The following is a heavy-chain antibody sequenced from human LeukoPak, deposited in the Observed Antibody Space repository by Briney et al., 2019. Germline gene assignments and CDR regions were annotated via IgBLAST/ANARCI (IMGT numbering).Heavy chain of an antibody. J-gene: IGHJ4*02. CDR2: INHSGST. Sequence: SETLSLTCAVYGGSFSGYYWSWIRQPPGRGLEWIGEINHSGSTNYNPSLKGRVTISVDTSKNQFSLKLSSVTAADTAVYYCARDIFPYYYDSSGYLTSFDYWGQGTLVTVSS. V-gene: IGHV4-34*01. CDR1: GGSFSGYY. CDR3: ARDIFPYYYDSSGYLTSFDY. D-gene: IGHD3-22*01.